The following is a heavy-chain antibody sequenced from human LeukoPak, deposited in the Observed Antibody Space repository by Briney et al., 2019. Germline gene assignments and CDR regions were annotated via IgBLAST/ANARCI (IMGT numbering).Heavy chain of an antibody. CDR2: KDHSGRT. CDR1: GCSISNNNW. J-gene: IGHJ4*02. CDR3: ASTSGSYHV. D-gene: IGHD1-26*01. Sequence: SGTLSLTCAVSGCSISNNNWWSWVRQPPERLLEAIRAKDHSGRTNSNPLLNSRATISENKSKNHFSLKLSSVTAANTAVYYCASTSGSYHVWGQGTLVTVSS. V-gene: IGHV4-4*02.